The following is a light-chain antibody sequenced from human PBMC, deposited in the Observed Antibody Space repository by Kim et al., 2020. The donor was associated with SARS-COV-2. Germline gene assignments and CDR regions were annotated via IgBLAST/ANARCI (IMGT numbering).Light chain of an antibody. CDR2: DAS. CDR3: QQRTNWPPT. Sequence: PGERATLSCRASQSVSGYLAGYQQKPGQAPRLLIYDASNRVTGIPARFSGSGSGTDFTLTISSLEPEDFAVYYCQQRTNWPPTFGQGTRLEIK. V-gene: IGKV3-11*01. J-gene: IGKJ5*01. CDR1: QSVSGY.